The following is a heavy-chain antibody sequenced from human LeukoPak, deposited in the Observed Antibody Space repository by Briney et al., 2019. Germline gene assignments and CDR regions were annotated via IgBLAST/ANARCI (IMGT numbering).Heavy chain of an antibody. Sequence: SVKVSCKASGYTFTSYGISWVRQAPGQGLEWMGGIIPIFGTANYAQKFQGRVTITADESTSTAYMELSSLRSEDTAVYYCARAADILTGYFRGDVCWFDPWGQGTLVTVSS. CDR1: GYTFTSYG. CDR3: ARAADILTGYFRGDVCWFDP. J-gene: IGHJ5*02. V-gene: IGHV1-69*13. D-gene: IGHD3-9*01. CDR2: IIPIFGTA.